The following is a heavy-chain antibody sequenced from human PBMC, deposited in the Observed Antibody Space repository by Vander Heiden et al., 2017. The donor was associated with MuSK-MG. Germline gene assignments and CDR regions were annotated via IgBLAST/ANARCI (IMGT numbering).Heavy chain of an antibody. Sequence: EVQLVESGGGLVKPGVSLRLSCAASGFTFSSYTMNWVRQAPGKGLEWVSSISTSSNYIYYADSVKGRFTISRDNAKNSLYLQMNSLRAEDTAMYYCARDGGGDWFDPWGQGTLVTVSS. V-gene: IGHV3-21*03. CDR2: ISTSSNYI. J-gene: IGHJ5*02. CDR1: GFTFSSYT. D-gene: IGHD3-10*01. CDR3: ARDGGGDWFDP.